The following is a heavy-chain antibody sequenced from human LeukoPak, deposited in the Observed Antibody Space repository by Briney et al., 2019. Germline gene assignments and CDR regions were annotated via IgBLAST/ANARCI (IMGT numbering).Heavy chain of an antibody. CDR3: ARDLRQQLVPGVIWFDP. CDR2: ISGASGTT. J-gene: IGHJ5*02. V-gene: IGHV3-48*02. Sequence: QTGGSLRLSCADSGFTFSSYAMTWVRQAPGKGLEWVSTISGASGTTYYADSVKGRFTISRDNAKNSLYLQMNSLRDEDTAVYYCARDLRQQLVPGVIWFDPWGQGTLVTVSS. CDR1: GFTFSSYA. D-gene: IGHD6-13*01.